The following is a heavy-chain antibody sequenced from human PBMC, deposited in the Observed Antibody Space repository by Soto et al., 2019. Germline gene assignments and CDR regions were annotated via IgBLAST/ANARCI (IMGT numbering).Heavy chain of an antibody. V-gene: IGHV3-30*18. CDR3: AKGRYVSYFDY. Sequence: GGSLRLSCAASGFAFSNYGIHWVRQAPGKGLQWVAFISYDGSKKYYADSVKGRFTISRDNSKNTLYLQMNSLRADDTAVYYCAKGRYVSYFDYWGQGTLVTVSS. CDR2: ISYDGSKK. D-gene: IGHD1-20*01. J-gene: IGHJ4*02. CDR1: GFAFSNYG.